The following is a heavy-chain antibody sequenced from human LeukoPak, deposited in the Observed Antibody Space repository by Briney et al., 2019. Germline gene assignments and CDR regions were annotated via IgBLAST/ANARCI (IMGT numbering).Heavy chain of an antibody. V-gene: IGHV3-23*01. CDR1: GFSFSNYG. D-gene: IGHD2-2*02. Sequence: PGGSLRLSCAASGFSFSNYGMGWVRQAPGKGLEWVSVITASGGSTIYADALKGRFTISRDNSKNTLYLQMNSLRAEDTAVYYCASCCTSTNCYTSGDYWGQGTLVTVSS. J-gene: IGHJ4*02. CDR3: ASCCTSTNCYTSGDY. CDR2: ITASGGST.